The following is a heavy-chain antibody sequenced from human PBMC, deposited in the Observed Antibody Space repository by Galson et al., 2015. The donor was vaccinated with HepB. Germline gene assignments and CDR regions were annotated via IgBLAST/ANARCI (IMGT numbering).Heavy chain of an antibody. D-gene: IGHD2-21*02. CDR2: IYYSGST. CDR1: GGSISSGGYY. J-gene: IGHJ4*02. V-gene: IGHV4-31*03. CDR3: ARVTRGVVVTYFDY. Sequence: TLSLTCTVSGGSISSGGYYWSWIRQHPGKGLEWIGYIYYSGSTYYNPSLKSRVTISVDTSKNQFSPKLSSVTAADTAVYYCARVTRGVVVTYFDYWGQGTLVTVSS.